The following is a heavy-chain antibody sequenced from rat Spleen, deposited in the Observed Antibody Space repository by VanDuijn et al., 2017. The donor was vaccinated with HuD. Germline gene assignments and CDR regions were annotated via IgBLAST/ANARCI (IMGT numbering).Heavy chain of an antibody. Sequence: EVQLVESGGGLVQPGRSLKLSCVASGFTFNNYWMTWIRQAPGKGLEWVASISPSGGSTYYRDSVKGRFTISRDNAKSTLYLQMDSLRSEDTATYYCTRDYGYNYGVMDAWGQGASVTVSS. CDR3: TRDYGYNYGVMDA. V-gene: IGHV5-31*01. J-gene: IGHJ4*01. D-gene: IGHD1-9*01. CDR2: ISPSGGST. CDR1: GFTFNNYW.